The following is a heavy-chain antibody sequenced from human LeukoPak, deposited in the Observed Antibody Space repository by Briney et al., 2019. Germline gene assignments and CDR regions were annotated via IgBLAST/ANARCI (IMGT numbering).Heavy chain of an antibody. CDR3: ARVLAMVRGAPFDY. Sequence: ASVKVSCKASGYTFTSYGLNWVRQAPGQGLEWMGWINTNTGNPTYAQGFTGRFVFSLDTSVSTAYLQISSLKAEDTAVYYCARVLAMVRGAPFDYWGQGTLVTVSS. CDR1: GYTFTSYG. J-gene: IGHJ4*02. D-gene: IGHD3-10*01. V-gene: IGHV7-4-1*02. CDR2: INTNTGNP.